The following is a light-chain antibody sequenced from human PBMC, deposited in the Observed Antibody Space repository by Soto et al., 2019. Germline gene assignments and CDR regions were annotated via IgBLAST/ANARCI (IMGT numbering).Light chain of an antibody. CDR2: GNS. V-gene: IGLV1-40*01. J-gene: IGLJ1*01. Sequence: QSVLTQPPSVSGAPGQRVTISCTGSSSNIGAGYDLHWYQQLPGTAPKLLIYGNSHRPSGVPVRFSGSKSGTSASLAITGLQAEDEADYYCQSYDSSRSVVFGTGTKLTVL. CDR3: QSYDSSRSVV. CDR1: SSNIGAGYD.